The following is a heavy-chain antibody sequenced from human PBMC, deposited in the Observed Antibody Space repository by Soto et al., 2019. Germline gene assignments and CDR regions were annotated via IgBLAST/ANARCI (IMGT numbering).Heavy chain of an antibody. CDR1: EFAFSYYP. D-gene: IGHD2-2*01. Sequence: PVGSLRLSCAASEFAFSYYPMNCVRHSPGKWLEWVSSISSSSSHINYADSVKGRFTISRDNAKNSLFLQMNSLRADDTALYYCTTDGSYAQYVWGQGTAVTVSS. CDR3: TTDGSYAQYV. V-gene: IGHV3-21*01. J-gene: IGHJ6*02. CDR2: ISSSSSHI.